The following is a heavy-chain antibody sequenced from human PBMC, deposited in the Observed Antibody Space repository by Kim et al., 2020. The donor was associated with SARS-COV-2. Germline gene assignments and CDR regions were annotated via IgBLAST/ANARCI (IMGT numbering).Heavy chain of an antibody. Sequence: SETLSLTCAVYGGSFSGYYWSWIRQPPEKGLEWIGEINHSGSTNYNPSLKSRVTISVDTSKNQFSLKLSSVTAADTAVYYCAARASSGPHDYWGQGTLVTVSS. V-gene: IGHV4-34*01. CDR2: INHSGST. D-gene: IGHD6-19*01. CDR1: GGSFSGYY. J-gene: IGHJ4*02. CDR3: AARASSGPHDY.